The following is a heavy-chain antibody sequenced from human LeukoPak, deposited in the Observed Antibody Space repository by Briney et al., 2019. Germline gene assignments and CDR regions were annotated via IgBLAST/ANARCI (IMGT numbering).Heavy chain of an antibody. CDR1: GGSISSYY. Sequence: SETLSLTCTVSGGSISSYYWSWIRQPPGKGLEWIGYIYYSGSTNYNPSLKSRVTISVDTSKNQFSLKLRSVPAADTAVYYCARHVPVYCSGGSCYSGLSWFDPWGQGTLVTVSS. CDR3: ARHVPVYCSGGSCYSGLSWFDP. V-gene: IGHV4-59*08. J-gene: IGHJ5*02. D-gene: IGHD2-15*01. CDR2: IYYSGST.